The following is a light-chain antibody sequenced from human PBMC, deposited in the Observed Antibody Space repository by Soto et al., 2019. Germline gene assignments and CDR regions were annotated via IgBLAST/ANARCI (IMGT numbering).Light chain of an antibody. CDR2: GAS. V-gene: IGKV3-20*01. CDR1: QSVSSSY. Sequence: EIVLTQAPGTLSLSPGERATLSCRASQSVSSSYLAWYQQKPGQAPSLLIYGASSRATGIPDRFSGSGSGTDFTLTISRLEPEDFAVYYCQQYDSSPLTFGGGTKVELK. CDR3: QQYDSSPLT. J-gene: IGKJ4*01.